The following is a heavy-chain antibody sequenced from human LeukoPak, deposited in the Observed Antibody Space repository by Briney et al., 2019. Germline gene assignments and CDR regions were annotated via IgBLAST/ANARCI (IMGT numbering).Heavy chain of an antibody. D-gene: IGHD6-6*01. CDR2: FDPEDGET. Sequence: ASVKVSCKVSGYTLTELSMHWVRQAPGKGLEWMGGFDPEDGETIYAQKFQGRVTMTEDTSTDTAYMELSSLRSEDTAVYYCARGDLFAAARRKSAYYYYMDVWGKGTTVTVSS. CDR1: GYTLTELS. V-gene: IGHV1-24*01. J-gene: IGHJ6*03. CDR3: ARGDLFAAARRKSAYYYYMDV.